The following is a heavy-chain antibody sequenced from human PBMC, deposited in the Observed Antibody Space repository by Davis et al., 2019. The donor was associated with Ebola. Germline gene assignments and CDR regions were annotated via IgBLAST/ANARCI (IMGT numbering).Heavy chain of an antibody. Sequence: GGSLRLSCAASGFTFSSYWMSWVRQALGKGLEWVANIKQDGSEKYYVDSVKGRFTISRDNAKNSLYLQMNSLRAEDTAVYYCARARTRYSGYDDYWGQGTLVTVSS. CDR2: IKQDGSEK. CDR3: ARARTRYSGYDDY. J-gene: IGHJ4*02. CDR1: GFTFSSYW. V-gene: IGHV3-7*01. D-gene: IGHD5-12*01.